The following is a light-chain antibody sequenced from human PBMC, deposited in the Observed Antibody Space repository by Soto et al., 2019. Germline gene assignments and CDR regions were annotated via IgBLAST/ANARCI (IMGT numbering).Light chain of an antibody. CDR3: AACDDSLNGWV. J-gene: IGLJ3*02. V-gene: IGLV1-36*01. CDR2: CDD. Sequence: QSVLTQPPSVSESPRQRVTISCSGSSSNIGNNAVNWYQQLPGKTPKLLIYCDDLLPSGVSDRFSGSKSGTSASLAISGLQSEEEADYYCAACDDSLNGWVFGGGTKLTVL. CDR1: SSNIGNNA.